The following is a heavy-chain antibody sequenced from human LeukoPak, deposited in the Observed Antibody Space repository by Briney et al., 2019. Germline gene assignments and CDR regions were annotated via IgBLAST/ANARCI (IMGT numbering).Heavy chain of an antibody. Sequence: ASVKVSCKASGYTFTGYYMHWVRQAPGQGLEWMGWINPNSGGTNYAQKFQGRVTMTRDTSITTAYMELSRLTSDDTAMYYCSRVTVTGGKNYWGQGTLVTVSS. V-gene: IGHV1-2*02. J-gene: IGHJ4*02. CDR2: INPNSGGT. D-gene: IGHD4-17*01. CDR3: SRVTVTGGKNY. CDR1: GYTFTGYY.